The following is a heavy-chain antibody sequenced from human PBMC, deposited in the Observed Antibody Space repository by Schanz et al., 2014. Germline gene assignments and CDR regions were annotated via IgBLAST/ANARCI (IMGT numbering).Heavy chain of an antibody. CDR2: INSVGSNT. V-gene: IGHV3-74*01. Sequence: EVQLVQSGGGLVQPGGSLRLSCAASGFTFSSHWMHWVRQDPGKGLVWVARINSVGSNTDYADSVTGRFTISRDNAKNTLYLQMNTLRAEDTAVYYCARKMKLGVYGDKGHDSLDIWGRGTMVTVSS. CDR1: GFTFSSHW. J-gene: IGHJ3*02. CDR3: ARKMKLGVYGDKGHDSLDI. D-gene: IGHD4-17*01.